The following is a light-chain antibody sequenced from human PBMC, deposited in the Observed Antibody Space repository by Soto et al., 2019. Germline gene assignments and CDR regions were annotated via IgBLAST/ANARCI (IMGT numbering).Light chain of an antibody. J-gene: IGKJ4*01. CDR2: EAS. Sequence: EVVLTQSPATLSLSPGERVTLSCRASQSVNNALAWYQQKPGQAPRLLIDEASSRATGIPARFSGGGSGTDFTLTISNLEPEDFAVYYCQQRDTWPLTFGGGTKVEIK. CDR1: QSVNNA. CDR3: QQRDTWPLT. V-gene: IGKV3-11*01.